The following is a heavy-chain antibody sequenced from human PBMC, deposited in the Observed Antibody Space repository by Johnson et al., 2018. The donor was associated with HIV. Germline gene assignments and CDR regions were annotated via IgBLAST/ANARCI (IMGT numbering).Heavy chain of an antibody. Sequence: VQLVESGGGLVQPGGSLRLSCAASGFTFSTCAMSWVRQAPGKGLEWVSGISWNSGSIGYADSVKGRFTISRDNAKNSLYMQMNSLRAEDTALYYCARALWGARAFDIWGQGTMVTVSS. J-gene: IGHJ3*02. D-gene: IGHD7-27*01. CDR3: ARALWGARAFDI. CDR1: GFTFSTCA. V-gene: IGHV3-9*01. CDR2: ISWNSGSI.